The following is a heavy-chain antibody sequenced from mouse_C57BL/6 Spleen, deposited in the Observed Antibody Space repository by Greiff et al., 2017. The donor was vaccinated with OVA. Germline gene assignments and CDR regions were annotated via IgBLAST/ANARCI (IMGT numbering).Heavy chain of an antibody. V-gene: IGHV3-6*01. CDR2: ISYDGSN. CDR1: GYSITSGYY. J-gene: IGHJ4*01. CDR3: SGYDAMDY. Sequence: EVQRVESGPGLVKPSQSLSLTCSVTGYSITSGYYWNWIRQFPGNKLEWMGYISYDGSNNYNPSLKNRISITRDTSKNQFFLKLNSVTTEDTATYYCSGYDAMDYWGQGTSVTVSS.